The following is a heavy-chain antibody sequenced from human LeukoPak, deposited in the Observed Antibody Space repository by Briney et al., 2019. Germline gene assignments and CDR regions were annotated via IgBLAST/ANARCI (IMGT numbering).Heavy chain of an antibody. CDR3: ATYRQVLLPFES. CDR1: GFTFSTFA. Sequence: PGGSLRLSCAASGFTFSTFAMIWVRQPPGKGLEWVSSIFPSGGEIHYADSVRGRSTISRDNSKSTLPLQMNSLRAEDTAIYYCATYRQVLLPFESWGQGTLVTVSS. V-gene: IGHV3-23*01. CDR2: IFPSGGEI. J-gene: IGHJ4*02. D-gene: IGHD2-8*02.